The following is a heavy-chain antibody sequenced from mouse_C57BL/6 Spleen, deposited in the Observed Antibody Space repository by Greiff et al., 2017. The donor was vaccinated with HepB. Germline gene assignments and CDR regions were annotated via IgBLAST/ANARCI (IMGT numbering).Heavy chain of an antibody. Sequence: QVHVKQSGAELARPGASVKLSCKASGYTFTSYGISWVKQRTGQGLEWIGEIYPRSGNTYYNEKFKGKATLTADESSSTAYMELRSLTSEDSAVYFCARYSSGYVNFDYWGQGTTLTVSS. CDR1: GYTFTSYG. CDR2: IYPRSGNT. V-gene: IGHV1-81*01. CDR3: ARYSSGYVNFDY. J-gene: IGHJ2*01. D-gene: IGHD3-2*02.